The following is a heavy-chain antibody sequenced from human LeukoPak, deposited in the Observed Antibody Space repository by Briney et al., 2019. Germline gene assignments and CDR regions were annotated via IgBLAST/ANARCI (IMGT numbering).Heavy chain of an antibody. CDR2: INHSGI. CDR1: GGSFSGYY. J-gene: IGHJ4*02. Sequence: PSETLSLTCAVYGGSFSGYYWNWIRQPPGKGLEWIGEINHSGIKYNPSLKSRVTISVDTSKNQFSLKLSSVTAADTAVYYCARSLPGDSSGYYSLDFDYWGQGTLVTVSS. CDR3: ARSLPGDSSGYYSLDFDY. D-gene: IGHD3-22*01. V-gene: IGHV4-34*01.